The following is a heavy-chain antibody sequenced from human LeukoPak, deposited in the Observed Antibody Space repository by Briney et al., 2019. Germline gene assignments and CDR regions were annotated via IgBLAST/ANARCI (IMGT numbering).Heavy chain of an antibody. V-gene: IGHV3-23*01. CDR1: GFTFSSNG. CDR2: ISVSGGIT. J-gene: IGHJ5*02. Sequence: GGSLRLSCAASGFTFSSNGMSWVHQAPGKGLEWVSGISVSGGITFYADSVKGRFTISRDNSKNTLYLQMNSLRGEDTAVYYCAKTGSTVTTLNWFDPWGQGTLVTVSS. D-gene: IGHD4-17*01. CDR3: AKTGSTVTTLNWFDP.